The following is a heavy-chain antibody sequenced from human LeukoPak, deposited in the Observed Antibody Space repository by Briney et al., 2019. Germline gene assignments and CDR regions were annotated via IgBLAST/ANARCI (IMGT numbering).Heavy chain of an antibody. J-gene: IGHJ6*02. Sequence: GGSLRLSCAASGFSFRTYSVHWVRQAPGKGLECVAAISYDGGSGHYADSVKGRFIISRDNSKSMLYLQMDSLRVEDTAVYYCARAAYTIVDRHYYYGMDVWGQGTTVTVSS. CDR2: ISYDGGSG. V-gene: IGHV3-30*04. CDR1: GFSFRTYS. D-gene: IGHD1-26*01. CDR3: ARAAYTIVDRHYYYGMDV.